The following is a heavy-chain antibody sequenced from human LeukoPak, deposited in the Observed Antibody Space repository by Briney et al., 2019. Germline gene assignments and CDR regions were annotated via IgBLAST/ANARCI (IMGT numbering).Heavy chain of an antibody. CDR2: INYSGST. J-gene: IGHJ4*02. CDR3: ARVRLYDILTGYYQGYYFDY. CDR1: GGSISSSSYY. D-gene: IGHD3-9*01. V-gene: IGHV4-39*07. Sequence: PSETLSLTCTVSGGSISSSSYYWGWIRQPPGKGLEWIGSINYSGSTYYNPSLKSRVTISVDTSKNQFFLKLSSVTAADTAVYYCARVRLYDILTGYYQGYYFDYWGQGTLVTVSS.